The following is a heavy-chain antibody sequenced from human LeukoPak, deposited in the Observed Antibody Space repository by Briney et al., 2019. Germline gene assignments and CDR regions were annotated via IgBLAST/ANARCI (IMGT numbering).Heavy chain of an antibody. J-gene: IGHJ4*02. V-gene: IGHV1-2*02. D-gene: IGHD5-12*01. CDR3: ARTSGGGYDIDC. Sequence: ASVKVSCKASGYTFTRYYMHWVRQAPGQGLGGMGWINPNSGGTNYAQKFQGRVTMTRDTSISTAYMELSRLRSDDTAVYYCARTSGGGYDIDCWGQGTLVTVSS. CDR1: GYTFTRYY. CDR2: INPNSGGT.